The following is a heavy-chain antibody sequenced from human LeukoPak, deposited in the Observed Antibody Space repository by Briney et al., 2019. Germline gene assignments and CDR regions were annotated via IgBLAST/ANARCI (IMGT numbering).Heavy chain of an antibody. Sequence: GGSLRLSCAASGYTFSSYAMHWVRQAPGKGLEYVSAISSNGGSTYYANSVKGRFTISRDNSKNTLYLQMGSLRAEDMAVYYCARDDAFDIWGQGTMVTVSS. CDR1: GYTFSSYA. CDR3: ARDDAFDI. J-gene: IGHJ3*02. V-gene: IGHV3-64*01. CDR2: ISSNGGST.